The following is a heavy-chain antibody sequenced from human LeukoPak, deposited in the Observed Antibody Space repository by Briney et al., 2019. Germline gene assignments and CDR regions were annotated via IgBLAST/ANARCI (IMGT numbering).Heavy chain of an antibody. CDR3: AKAGSGHYYDY. Sequence: GGSLRLSCAASGFAFNSYDMTWVRRAPGKGLEWVSLITTDTYYADSVRGRFTISRDNSKNTLYLQMNSLRADDTAVYYCAKAGSGHYYDYWGQGTLVNVSS. CDR2: ITTDT. V-gene: IGHV3-23*01. J-gene: IGHJ4*02. D-gene: IGHD3-22*01. CDR1: GFAFNSYD.